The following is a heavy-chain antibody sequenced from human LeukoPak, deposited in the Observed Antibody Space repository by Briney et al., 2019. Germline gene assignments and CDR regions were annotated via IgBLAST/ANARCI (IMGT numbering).Heavy chain of an antibody. V-gene: IGHV1-18*01. D-gene: IGHD3-22*01. CDR1: GYTFTSYG. CDR2: ISAYNGNT. CDR3: ATHYYDSSGYYSDY. Sequence: ASVKVSCKASGYTFTSYGISWVRQAPGQGLEWMGWISAYNGNTNYAQKLQGRVTMTTDTSTSTAYMELRSLRSDDTAVYYCATHYYDSSGYYSDYWGQGTVVTVSS. J-gene: IGHJ4*02.